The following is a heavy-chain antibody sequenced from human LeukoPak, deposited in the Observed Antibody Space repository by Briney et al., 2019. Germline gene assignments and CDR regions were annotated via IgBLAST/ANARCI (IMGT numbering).Heavy chain of an antibody. V-gene: IGHV3-7*01. CDR2: IKQDGSEK. CDR1: GFTFISYW. J-gene: IGHJ3*02. CDR3: ARDLGEPITIFGVVSPPPDAFDI. D-gene: IGHD3-3*01. Sequence: GGSLRLSCAASGFTFISYWMSWVRQAPGKGLEGVANIKQDGSEKYYVDSVKGRITISRDNAKNSLYLQMNSLRAEDTAVYYCARDLGEPITIFGVVSPPPDAFDIWGQGTMVTASS.